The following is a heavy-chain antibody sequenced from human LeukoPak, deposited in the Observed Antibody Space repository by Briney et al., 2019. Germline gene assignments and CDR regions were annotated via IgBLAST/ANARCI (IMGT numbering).Heavy chain of an antibody. Sequence: SETLSLTCTVSGGSIISSPYYWAWIRQPPGRGLEWIGSIYYRGNTYHNPSLKSRVTISVDTSKNQFSLSVISVTAADTAVYFCARPTTGPATQGYASWGQGILVTVAS. CDR3: ARPTTGPATQGYAS. D-gene: IGHD2-2*01. V-gene: IGHV4-39*01. J-gene: IGHJ4*02. CDR2: IYYRGNT. CDR1: GGSIISSPYY.